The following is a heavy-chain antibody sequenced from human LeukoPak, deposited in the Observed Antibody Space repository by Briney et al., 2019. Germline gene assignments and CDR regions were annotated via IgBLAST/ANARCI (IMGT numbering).Heavy chain of an antibody. CDR3: ARAGSYYDSSGYYYSRSKFDY. CDR1: GGSFNGYY. V-gene: IGHV4-34*01. D-gene: IGHD3-22*01. Sequence: SETLSLTCAVYGGSFNGYYWSWIRQPPGKGLEWIGEINHSGSTNYNPSLKSRVTISVDTSKNQFSLKLSSVTAADTAVYYCARAGSYYDSSGYYYSRSKFDYWGQGTLVTVSS. CDR2: INHSGST. J-gene: IGHJ4*02.